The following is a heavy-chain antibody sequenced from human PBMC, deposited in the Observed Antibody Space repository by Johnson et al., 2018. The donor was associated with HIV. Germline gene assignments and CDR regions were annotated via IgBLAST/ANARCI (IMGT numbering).Heavy chain of an antibody. CDR3: AKWGSMRATSAFDI. V-gene: IGHV3-33*06. J-gene: IGHJ3*02. CDR1: GFTFSTYG. D-gene: IGHD1-26*01. Sequence: QVQLVESGGGLVQPGGSLRLSCVASGFTFSTYGMHWVRQAPGKGLEWVAVIWYDGSNKYYADSVKGRLTISRDNSKNTLYLQMNSLGAEDTAVYYCAKWGSMRATSAFDIWGQGTMVTVSS. CDR2: IWYDGSNK.